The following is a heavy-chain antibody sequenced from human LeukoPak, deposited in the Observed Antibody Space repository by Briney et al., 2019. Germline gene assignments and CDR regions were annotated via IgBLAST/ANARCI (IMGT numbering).Heavy chain of an antibody. J-gene: IGHJ5*02. Sequence: PSETLSLTCTVSGGSISNDYWSWIRQPPGKGLECIGYIYYTGSTNYNPSLKSRVTISVDTSKNQLSLKLSSVTAADSAVYYCARARTGFDLWGQGALVTVSS. V-gene: IGHV4-59*01. CDR1: GGSISNDY. D-gene: IGHD1-1*01. CDR3: ARARTGFDL. CDR2: IYYTGST.